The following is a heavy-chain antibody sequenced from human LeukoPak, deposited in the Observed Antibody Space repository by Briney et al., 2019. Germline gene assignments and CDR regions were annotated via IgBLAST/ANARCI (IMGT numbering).Heavy chain of an antibody. CDR3: AKSPSGLFDS. CDR2: ISENGGRT. V-gene: IGHV3-23*01. CDR1: GFTFGSYA. J-gene: IGHJ4*02. Sequence: GGSLRLSCAASGFTFGSYAMSLVRQAPGKGLECVSAISENGGRTYYADSVRGRFTISRDNSKNTLYLQMNSLRAEDTAVYYCAKSPSGLFDSWGQGTVVTVSS.